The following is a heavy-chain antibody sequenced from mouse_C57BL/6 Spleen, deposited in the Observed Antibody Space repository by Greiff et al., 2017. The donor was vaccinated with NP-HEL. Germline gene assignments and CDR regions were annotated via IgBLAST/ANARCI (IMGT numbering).Heavy chain of an antibody. CDR3: ARDMNYGSFDYFDY. Sequence: EVMLVESGGGLVQPGGSLSLSCAASGFTFTDYYMSWVRQPPGKALEWLGFIRNKANGYTTEYSASVKGRFTISRDNSQSILYLQMNSLRAEDSATYYCARDMNYGSFDYFDYWGQGTTLTVSS. CDR1: GFTFTDYY. D-gene: IGHD1-1*01. CDR2: IRNKANGYTT. J-gene: IGHJ2*01. V-gene: IGHV7-3*01.